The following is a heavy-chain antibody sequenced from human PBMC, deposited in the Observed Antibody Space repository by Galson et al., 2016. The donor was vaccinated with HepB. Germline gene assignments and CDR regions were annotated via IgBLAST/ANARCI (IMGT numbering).Heavy chain of an antibody. CDR2: IDPSDSYT. CDR3: ARYSPGISDSYHDAFDI. D-gene: IGHD1-20*01. Sequence: QSGAEVKKPGESLRIACKGSGYSFTSYWISWVRQMPGKGLEWMGSIDPSDSYTNYSPSFQGHVTISADKSLNTAYLQWSGLKASDTAMYFCARYSPGISDSYHDAFDIWGQGTMVTVSS. V-gene: IGHV5-10-1*01. CDR1: GYSFTSYW. J-gene: IGHJ3*02.